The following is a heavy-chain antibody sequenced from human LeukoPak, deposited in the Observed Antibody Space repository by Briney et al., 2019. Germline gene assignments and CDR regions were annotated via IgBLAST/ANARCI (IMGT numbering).Heavy chain of an antibody. J-gene: IGHJ1*01. CDR3: AMGATGEYFQF. Sequence: GGSLRLSCAASGFTFTDYGMNWVRQAPGKGLEWVSCISSGSSYMYYADSVKGRFTIARDNAKNLVYLQMKSLSAEDTGVYYCAMGATGEYFQFWGQGTLVTVSS. CDR1: GFTFTDYG. V-gene: IGHV3-21*01. D-gene: IGHD1-26*01. CDR2: ISSGSSYM.